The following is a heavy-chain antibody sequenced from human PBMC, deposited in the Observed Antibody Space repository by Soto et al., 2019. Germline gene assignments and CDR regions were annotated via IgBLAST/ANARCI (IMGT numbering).Heavy chain of an antibody. Sequence: QVQLVQSGAEVKKPGSSVKVSCKASGGTFSSYAISWVRQAPGQGLEWMGGIIPIFGTANYAQKFQGRVTITADESTRTAYMELSSLRSEDTAVYYCARLVGATFPARHDAFDIWGQGTMVTVSS. CDR1: GGTFSSYA. CDR3: ARLVGATFPARHDAFDI. V-gene: IGHV1-69*01. D-gene: IGHD1-26*01. CDR2: IIPIFGTA. J-gene: IGHJ3*02.